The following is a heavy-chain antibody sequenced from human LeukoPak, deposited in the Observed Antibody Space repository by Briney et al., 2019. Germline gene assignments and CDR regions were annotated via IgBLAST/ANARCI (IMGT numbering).Heavy chain of an antibody. CDR2: IIPIFGTA. V-gene: IGHV1-69*01. J-gene: IGHJ6*03. D-gene: IGHD2-2*01. Sequence: SVKVSCKASGGTFSSYAISWVRQAPGQGLEWMGGIIPIFGTANYAQKFQGRVTITADESTSTAYMELSSLRSEDTAVYYCARGVPATYYYYYYMDVWGKGTTVTVSS. CDR3: ARGVPATYYYYYYMDV. CDR1: GGTFSSYA.